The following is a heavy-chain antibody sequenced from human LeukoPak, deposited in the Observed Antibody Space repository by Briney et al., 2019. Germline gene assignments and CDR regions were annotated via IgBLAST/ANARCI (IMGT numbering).Heavy chain of an antibody. CDR2: VYYSGST. V-gene: IGHV4-61*01. Sequence: SGTLSLTCTVSGGSVSSGSYYWSWIRRPPGTGLDWVGYVYYSGSTSYNPSLKSRLTISLDTSRNQFSLKLTSVTAADTAVYCCARATPSRSGLNYWGQGTLVTVSS. CDR3: ARATPSRSGLNY. CDR1: GGSVSSGSYY. D-gene: IGHD6-19*01. J-gene: IGHJ4*02.